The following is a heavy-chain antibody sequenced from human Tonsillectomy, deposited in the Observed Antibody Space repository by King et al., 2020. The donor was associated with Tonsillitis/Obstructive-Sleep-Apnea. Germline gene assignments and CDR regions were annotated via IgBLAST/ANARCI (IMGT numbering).Heavy chain of an antibody. CDR3: AKVNERSYYDTTSYYFDY. J-gene: IGHJ4*02. CDR2: ISGSGYST. D-gene: IGHD3-22*01. V-gene: IGHV3-23*04. Sequence: VQLVESGGGLVQPGGSLRLSCAASGFTFSSYAMSWVRQAPGKGLEWVSGISGSGYSTYYADSVKGRFTISRDNSKNTLYLQMNSLRAEDTAVYYCAKVNERSYYDTTSYYFDYWGQGTLVTVSS. CDR1: GFTFSSYA.